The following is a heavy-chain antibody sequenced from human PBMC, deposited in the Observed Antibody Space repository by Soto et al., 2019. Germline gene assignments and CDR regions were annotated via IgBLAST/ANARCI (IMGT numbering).Heavy chain of an antibody. CDR3: ARALRVTTHYYYGMDV. D-gene: IGHD4-17*01. J-gene: IGHJ6*02. CDR1: GFTFSDYY. Sequence: QVQLVESGGGLVKPGGSLRLSCAASGFTFSDYYMSWIRQAPGKGLEWVSYISSSGSTIYYADSVKGRFTISRDNAKNXLYLQMNSLRAEDTAVYYCARALRVTTHYYYGMDVWGQGTTVTVSS. CDR2: ISSSGSTI. V-gene: IGHV3-11*01.